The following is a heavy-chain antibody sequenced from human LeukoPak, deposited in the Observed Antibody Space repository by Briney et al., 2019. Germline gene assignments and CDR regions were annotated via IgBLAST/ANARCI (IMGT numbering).Heavy chain of an antibody. V-gene: IGHV4-4*07. CDR2: LDTSGNT. CDR1: DDSLSRYY. J-gene: IGHJ4*02. CDR3: ARGPPYYGSGREEFDY. Sequence: PSETLSLTCTVSDDSLSRYYWNWVRQPAGKGLEWIGRLDTSGNTHYNPSLKSRVTMSVDTSRNQFSLRLTSVTAADTAVYYCARGPPYYGSGREEFDYWGQGTLVTVSS. D-gene: IGHD3-10*01.